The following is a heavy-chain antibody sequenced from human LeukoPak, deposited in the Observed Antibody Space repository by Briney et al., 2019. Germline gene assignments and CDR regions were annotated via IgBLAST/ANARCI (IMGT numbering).Heavy chain of an antibody. CDR1: GFTFSSYW. CDR2: INSDGSST. V-gene: IGHV3-74*01. D-gene: IGHD3-22*01. Sequence: GGSLRLPCAASGFTFSSYWMHWVRQAPGKGLVWVSRINSDGSSTSYADSVKGRFTISRDNAKNTLYLQMNSLRAEDTAVYYCARGPDFYYYDSSGAFDYWGQGTLVTVSS. CDR3: ARGPDFYYYDSSGAFDY. J-gene: IGHJ4*02.